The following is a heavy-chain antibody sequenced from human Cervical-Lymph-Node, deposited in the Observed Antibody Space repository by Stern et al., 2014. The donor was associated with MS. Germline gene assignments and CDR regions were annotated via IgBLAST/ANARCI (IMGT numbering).Heavy chain of an antibody. J-gene: IGHJ4*02. D-gene: IGHD4-11*01. CDR3: ATSLDADYIGYFDS. V-gene: IGHV5-51*03. CDR2: FYPSDSDI. Sequence: EVQLVESGAEVKKPGESLKISCRNSGGSFSKYAIAWVRQMPGKGLEWMGMFYPSDSDIRYSPSFQGQVTISADQSISTAYLQWSSLKASDTANYYCATSLDADYIGYFDSWGQGTLVTVSS. CDR1: GGSFSKYA.